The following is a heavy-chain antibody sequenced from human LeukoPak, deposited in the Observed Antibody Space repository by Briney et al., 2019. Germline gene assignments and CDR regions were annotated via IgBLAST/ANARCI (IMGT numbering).Heavy chain of an antibody. CDR3: ARAFPNYDSSGYYYYYFDY. CDR2: IIPIFGTA. Sequence: ASVKVSCKASGGTFSSYAISWVRQAPGQGLEWMGGIIPIFGTANYAQKFQGRVTITADESTSTAYMELSSLRSEGTAVYYCARAFPNYDSSGYYYYYFDYWGQGTLVTVSS. D-gene: IGHD3-22*01. V-gene: IGHV1-69*13. CDR1: GGTFSSYA. J-gene: IGHJ4*02.